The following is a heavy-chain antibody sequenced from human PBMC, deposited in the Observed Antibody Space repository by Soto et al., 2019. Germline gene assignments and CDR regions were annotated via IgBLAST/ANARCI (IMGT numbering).Heavy chain of an antibody. CDR3: AREGLIGSWFDP. J-gene: IGHJ5*02. D-gene: IGHD2-15*01. Sequence: ASVKVSCKTSGYTFTTYAMHWVRQAPGQRPEWMGWINPNSGGTNYAQKFQGRVTMTRDTSISTAYMELSRLRSDDTAVYYCAREGLIGSWFDPWGQGTLVTVSS. CDR2: INPNSGGT. CDR1: GYTFTTYA. V-gene: IGHV1-2*02.